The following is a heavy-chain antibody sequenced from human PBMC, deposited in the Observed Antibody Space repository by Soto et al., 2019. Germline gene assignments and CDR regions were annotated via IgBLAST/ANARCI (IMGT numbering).Heavy chain of an antibody. J-gene: IGHJ2*01. V-gene: IGHV3-33*01. CDR1: GFTFSNYG. Sequence: GGSLRLSCAASGFTFSNYGMHWVRQAPGKGLEWVAVIWYDGSNKYYAESVKGRFTISRDNSKNTLYLQMNSLRTEDMAVYFCARGWYCGGDCYEWYFDLWGRGTLVTVSS. CDR3: ARGWYCGGDCYEWYFDL. D-gene: IGHD2-21*02. CDR2: IWYDGSNK.